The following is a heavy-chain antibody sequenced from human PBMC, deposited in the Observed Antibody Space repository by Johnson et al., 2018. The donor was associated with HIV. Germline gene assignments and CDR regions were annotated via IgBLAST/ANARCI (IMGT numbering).Heavy chain of an antibody. CDR3: ARDGESQQLPLGDALDI. V-gene: IGHV3-66*01. Sequence: EVQLVESGGGLVKPGGSLRLSCGASGFSVSDSYMNWVRQAPGQGLEWVSVLYSGGNTYYADSVRGRFTISRDTSKNTLYLQMSSLKVEDTALYYCARDGESQQLPLGDALDIWGQGTMVTVSS. D-gene: IGHD6-13*01. CDR1: GFSVSDSY. J-gene: IGHJ3*02. CDR2: LYSGGNT.